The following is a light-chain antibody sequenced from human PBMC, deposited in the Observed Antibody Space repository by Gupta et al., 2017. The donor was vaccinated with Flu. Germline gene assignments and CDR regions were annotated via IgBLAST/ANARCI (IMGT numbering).Light chain of an antibody. CDR2: GNT. CDR1: TSNIGAGYD. CDR3: QSYDSSLSGFYV. J-gene: IGLJ3*02. Sequence: QFVLTQPPSVSGAPGQRVTISCTGSTSNIGAGYDVHWYQQVPGRAPKRLIFGNTNRPSGVADRFSGSKSGTSASLAIAGLQAEDEADYYCQSYDSSLSGFYVFGGGTKLTVL. V-gene: IGLV1-40*01.